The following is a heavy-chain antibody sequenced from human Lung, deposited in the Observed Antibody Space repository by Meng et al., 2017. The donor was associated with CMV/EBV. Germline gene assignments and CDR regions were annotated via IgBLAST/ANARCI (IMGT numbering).Heavy chain of an antibody. J-gene: IGHJ4*02. Sequence: QVRRRGAGPGLCRPSGTLSLTRAVSGGSISSSNWWSWVRQPPGKGLEWIGEIYHSGSTNYNPSLKSRVTISVDKSKNQFSLKLSSVTAADTAVYYCARVVTALWGYYFDYWGQGTLVTVSS. D-gene: IGHD2-21*02. CDR1: GGSISSSNW. CDR2: IYHSGST. V-gene: IGHV4-4*02. CDR3: ARVVTALWGYYFDY.